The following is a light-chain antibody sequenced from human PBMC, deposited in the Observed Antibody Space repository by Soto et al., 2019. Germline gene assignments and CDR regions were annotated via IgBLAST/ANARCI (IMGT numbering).Light chain of an antibody. J-gene: IGKJ2*01. CDR2: KAS. V-gene: IGKV1-6*01. CDR3: LQDYNYPYT. Sequence: AIQMSQSPSSLAASVGDGVILTCRASQDIKKDLVWFQQKPGKVPKLLIYKASGLQSGVPSRFNGSGAGTDFKLTISGLQPEDFATYYCLQDYNYPYTFGQGTKLEIK. CDR1: QDIKKD.